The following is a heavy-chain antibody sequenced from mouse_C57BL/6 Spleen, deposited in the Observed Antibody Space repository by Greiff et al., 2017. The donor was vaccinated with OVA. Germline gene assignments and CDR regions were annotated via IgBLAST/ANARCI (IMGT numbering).Heavy chain of an antibody. CDR3: ARDYDYAWFAY. D-gene: IGHD2-4*01. J-gene: IGHJ3*01. CDR1: GYTFTDYY. Sequence: EVQLQQSGPELVKPGASVKISCKASGYTFTDYYMNWVKQSHGKSLEWIGDINPNNGGTSYNQKFKGKATLTVDKSSSTAYMELRSLTSEDSAVDYCARDYDYAWFAYWGQGTLVTVSA. V-gene: IGHV1-26*01. CDR2: INPNNGGT.